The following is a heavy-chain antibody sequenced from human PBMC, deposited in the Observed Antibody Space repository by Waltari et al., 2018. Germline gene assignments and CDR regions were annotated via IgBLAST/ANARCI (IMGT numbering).Heavy chain of an antibody. CDR1: GGTFSSYA. V-gene: IGHV1-69*01. CDR2: IIPSFGTA. CDR3: ARESVEMATIFVWFDP. Sequence: QVQLVQSGAEVKKPGSSVKVSCKASGGTFSSYAISWVRQAPGQGLEWMGGIIPSFGTANYAQKFQGRVTITADESTSTAYMGLSSLRSEDTAVYYCARESVEMATIFVWFDPWGQGTLVTVSS. J-gene: IGHJ5*02. D-gene: IGHD5-12*01.